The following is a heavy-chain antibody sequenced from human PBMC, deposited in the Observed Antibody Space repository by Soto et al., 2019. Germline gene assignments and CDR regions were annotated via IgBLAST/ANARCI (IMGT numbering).Heavy chain of an antibody. Sequence: PGGSLRLSCAASGFTFSSYAMSWVRQAPGKGLEWVSAISGSGGSTYYADSVKGRFTISRDDSKNTLYLQMNSLRAEDTAVYYCAKGLAAYYYGMDVWGQGTTVTVSS. CDR2: ISGSGGST. CDR3: AKGLAAYYYGMDV. V-gene: IGHV3-23*01. J-gene: IGHJ6*02. CDR1: GFTFSSYA.